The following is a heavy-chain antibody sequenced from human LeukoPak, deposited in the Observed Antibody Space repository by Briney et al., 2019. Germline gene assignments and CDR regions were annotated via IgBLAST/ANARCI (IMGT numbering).Heavy chain of an antibody. V-gene: IGHV4-4*07. J-gene: IGHJ4*02. Sequence: SETLSLTCTVSGGSISSYYWSWIRQPAGKGLEWIGRIYTSGSTNYNPSLKSRVTMSVDTSKNQFSLKLSSVTAADTAVYYCARAYYDSSGYLAYYFDYWGQGTLVTVSS. D-gene: IGHD3-22*01. CDR3: ARAYYDSSGYLAYYFDY. CDR1: GGSISSYY. CDR2: IYTSGST.